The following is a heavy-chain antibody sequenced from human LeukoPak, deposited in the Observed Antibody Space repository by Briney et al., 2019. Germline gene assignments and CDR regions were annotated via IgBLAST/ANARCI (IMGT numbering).Heavy chain of an antibody. D-gene: IGHD2-21*02. V-gene: IGHV3-7*03. Sequence: PGGSLRLSCAASGFTFSSYWMSYVRQAPGKGLEWVANINLDGSEKYYVDSVKDRFSISRDNAKNSLYLQMNSLRAEDTAFYYCARGRGLGVTSTPVPFDYWGQGILVTVSS. J-gene: IGHJ4*02. CDR1: GFTFSSYW. CDR3: ARGRGLGVTSTPVPFDY. CDR2: INLDGSEK.